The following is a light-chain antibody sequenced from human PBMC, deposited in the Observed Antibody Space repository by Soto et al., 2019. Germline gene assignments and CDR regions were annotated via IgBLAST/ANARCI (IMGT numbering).Light chain of an antibody. CDR3: AAWDDSLNGVV. CDR1: SSNIGSNS. CDR2: SSN. Sequence: QSVLTQPPSASGTPGQRVTISCSGSSSNIGSNSVNWYQQLPGTAPKILMYSSNQRPSGVPDRFSGSKSGTSASLAISGLQSEDEAEYYCAAWDDSLNGVVFGGGTKHTVL. J-gene: IGLJ2*01. V-gene: IGLV1-44*01.